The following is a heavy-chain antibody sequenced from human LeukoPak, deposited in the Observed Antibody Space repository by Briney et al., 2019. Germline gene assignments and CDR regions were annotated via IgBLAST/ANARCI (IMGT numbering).Heavy chain of an antibody. CDR3: ARANYYDSSGYSYYYYMDV. CDR2: IYYSGST. Sequence: PSETLSLTCTVSGGSISSYYWSWIRQPPGKGLEWIGYIYYSGSTNYNPSLKSRVTISVDTSKNQFSLKLSSVTAADTAVYYCARANYYDSSGYSYYYYMDVWGKGTTVTVSS. CDR1: GGSISSYY. V-gene: IGHV4-59*01. J-gene: IGHJ6*03. D-gene: IGHD3-22*01.